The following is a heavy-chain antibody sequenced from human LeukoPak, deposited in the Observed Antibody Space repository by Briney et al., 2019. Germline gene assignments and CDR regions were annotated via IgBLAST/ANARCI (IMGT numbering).Heavy chain of an antibody. Sequence: PSETLSLTCAVYGGSFSGYYWSWIRQPPGKGLEWIGEINHSGSTNYNPSLKSRVTISVDTSKNQFSLKLSSVTAADTAVYYCARFSGGSSHYYMDVWGKGTTVTVSS. V-gene: IGHV4-34*01. CDR3: ARFSGGSSHYYMDV. J-gene: IGHJ6*03. D-gene: IGHD2-15*01. CDR1: GGSFSGYY. CDR2: INHSGST.